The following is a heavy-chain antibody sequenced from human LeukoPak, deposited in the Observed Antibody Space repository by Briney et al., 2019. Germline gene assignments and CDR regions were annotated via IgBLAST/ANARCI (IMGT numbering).Heavy chain of an antibody. D-gene: IGHD5-12*01. CDR2: ISDSGDIP. Sequence: GGSLRLSCAASGFTFSSYAMNWVRQAPGKGLEWVSRISDSGDIPYYADSVKGRFTISRDNSKNTLYLQMNSLRAEDTAVYYSAKDRAGYSGARGFDYWGQGTLVTVSS. J-gene: IGHJ4*02. CDR1: GFTFSSYA. V-gene: IGHV3-23*01. CDR3: AKDRAGYSGARGFDY.